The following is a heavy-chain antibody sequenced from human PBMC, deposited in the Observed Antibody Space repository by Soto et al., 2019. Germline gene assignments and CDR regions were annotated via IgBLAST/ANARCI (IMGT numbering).Heavy chain of an antibody. V-gene: IGHV3-33*01. CDR1: GFTFSSYG. J-gene: IGHJ6*02. CDR3: AREGGNPNYYYGMDV. D-gene: IGHD2-15*01. Sequence: GGSLRLSCAASGFTFSSYGMHWVRQAPGKGLEWVAVIWYDGSNKYYADSVKGRFTISRDNSKNTLYLQMNSLRAEDTAVYYCAREGGNPNYYYGMDVWGQGTTVTVSS. CDR2: IWYDGSNK.